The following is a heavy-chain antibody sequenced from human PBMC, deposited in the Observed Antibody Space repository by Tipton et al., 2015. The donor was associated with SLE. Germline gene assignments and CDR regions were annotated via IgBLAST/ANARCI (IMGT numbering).Heavy chain of an antibody. V-gene: IGHV3-30*02. J-gene: IGHJ3*02. D-gene: IGHD6-19*01. CDR2: IRYDESDK. CDR3: AKGYTSGWDAFDI. Sequence: GSLRLSCAASGFTFSNYGMHWVRQAPGKGLDWVSFIRYDESDKYYADSVNGRFTISRDNSKNTLYLQMNSLGGDDTAVYYCAKGYTSGWDAFDIWGQGTMVIVSS. CDR1: GFTFSNYG.